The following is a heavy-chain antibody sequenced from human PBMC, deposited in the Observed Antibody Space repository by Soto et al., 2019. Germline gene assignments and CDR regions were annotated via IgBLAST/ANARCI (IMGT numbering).Heavy chain of an antibody. V-gene: IGHV4-34*01. Sequence: SETLSLTCAVYGGSFSGYYWSWIRQPPGKGLEWIGEINHSGSTNYNPSLKSRVTISVDTSKNQFSLKLSSVTAADTAVYYCARGRYFDWLLGPRRYYFDYWGQGTLVTVSS. J-gene: IGHJ4*02. CDR1: GGSFSGYY. D-gene: IGHD3-9*01. CDR3: ARGRYFDWLLGPRRYYFDY. CDR2: INHSGST.